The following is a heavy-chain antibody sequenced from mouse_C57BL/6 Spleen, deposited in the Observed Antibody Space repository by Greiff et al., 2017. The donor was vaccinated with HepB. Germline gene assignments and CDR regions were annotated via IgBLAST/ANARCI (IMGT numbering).Heavy chain of an antibody. D-gene: IGHD1-2*01. CDR2: IYPGSGNT. CDR3: ARLGTTAYYAMDY. CDR1: GYSFTSYY. Sequence: VQLVESGPELVKPGASVKISCKASGYSFTSYYIHWVKQRPGQGLEWIGWIYPGSGNTKYNEKFKGKATLTADTSSSTAYMQLSSLTSEDSAVYYCARLGTTAYYAMDYWGQGTSVTVSS. J-gene: IGHJ4*01. V-gene: IGHV1-66*01.